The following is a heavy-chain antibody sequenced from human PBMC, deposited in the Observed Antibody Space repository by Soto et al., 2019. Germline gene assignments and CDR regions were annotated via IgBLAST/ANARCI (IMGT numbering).Heavy chain of an antibody. CDR2: ISYDGRNK. D-gene: IGHD6-13*01. V-gene: IGHV3-30*04. Sequence: QVQLVESGGGVVQPGRSLRLSCAASGFTFSSYAMHWVRQAPGKGLEWVAVISYDGRNKYYAVSVKGRFTISRDNCKNTLYLQMNSLRAEDTAVYYCARDRGSSEALDYWGQGTLVTVSS. J-gene: IGHJ4*02. CDR3: ARDRGSSEALDY. CDR1: GFTFSSYA.